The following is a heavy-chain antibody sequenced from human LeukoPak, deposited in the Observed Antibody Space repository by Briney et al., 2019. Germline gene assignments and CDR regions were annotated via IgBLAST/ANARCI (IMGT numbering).Heavy chain of an antibody. CDR1: GFTFSSFG. D-gene: IGHD4-23*01. CDR3: AKDPVGRRWFLDQ. V-gene: IGHV3-30*18. CDR2: ISNDGSYK. Sequence: PAGSLRLSCVGSGFTFSSFGLYWVRQAPGKGLEWVAVISNDGSYKFYADSVKGRITISRDNSKNTLYLEMNSLRGEDTAVYYCAKDPVGRRWFLDQWGQGTLVTVSS. J-gene: IGHJ4*02.